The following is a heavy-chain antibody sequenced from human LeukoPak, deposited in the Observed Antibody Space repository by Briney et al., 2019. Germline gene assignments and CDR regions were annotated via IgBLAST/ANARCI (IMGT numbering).Heavy chain of an antibody. V-gene: IGHV4-34*01. CDR2: INHSGST. CDR1: GGSFSGYY. J-gene: IGHJ4*02. Sequence: SETLSLTCAVYGGSFSGYYWSGIRQPPGKGLEWIGEINHSGSTNYNPSLKSRVTISVDTSKNQCSLKLSSVTAADTAVYYCARGPYSSRHFDYWGQGTLVTVSS. CDR3: ARGPYSSRHFDY. D-gene: IGHD6-13*01.